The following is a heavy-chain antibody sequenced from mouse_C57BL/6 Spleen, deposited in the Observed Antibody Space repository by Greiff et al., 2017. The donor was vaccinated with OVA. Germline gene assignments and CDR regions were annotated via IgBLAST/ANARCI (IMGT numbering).Heavy chain of an antibody. D-gene: IGHD1-1*01. Sequence: DVHLVESGGGLVKPGGSLKLSCAASGFTFSDYGMHWVRQAPEKGLEWVAYISSGSSTIYYADTVKGRFTISRDNAKNTLFLQMTSLRSEDTAMYYCARAVDYGYFDVWGTGTTVTVSS. V-gene: IGHV5-17*01. CDR2: ISSGSSTI. CDR3: ARAVDYGYFDV. CDR1: GFTFSDYG. J-gene: IGHJ1*03.